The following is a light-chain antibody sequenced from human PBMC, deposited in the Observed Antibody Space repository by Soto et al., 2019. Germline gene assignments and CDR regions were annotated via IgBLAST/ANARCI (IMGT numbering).Light chain of an antibody. CDR2: AAS. CDR3: QQLRMYPST. J-gene: IGKJ4*01. CDR1: QDIAIY. V-gene: IGKV1-9*01. Sequence: IQLTQSPSSLSASVGDRVTIPCRASQDIAIYLAWYQQKPGEAPKLLIYAASTLYGGVPSRFSGSGSGTDFALTITSLQAEDFATYYCQQLRMYPSTFGGGNKVEI.